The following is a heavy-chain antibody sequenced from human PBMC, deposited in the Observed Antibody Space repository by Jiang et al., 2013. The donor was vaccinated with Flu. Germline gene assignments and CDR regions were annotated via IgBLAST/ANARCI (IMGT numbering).Heavy chain of an antibody. CDR2: IDWDDDK. V-gene: IGHV2-70*01. D-gene: IGHD6-19*01. Sequence: KPTQTLTLTCTFSGFSLSTSGMCVSWIRQPPGKALEWLALIDWDDDKYYSTSLKTRLTISKDTSKNQVVLTMTNMDPVDTATYYCARIKAVAGKGWFDPWGQGTLVTVSS. CDR3: ARIKAVAGKGWFDP. CDR1: GFSLSTSGMC. J-gene: IGHJ5*02.